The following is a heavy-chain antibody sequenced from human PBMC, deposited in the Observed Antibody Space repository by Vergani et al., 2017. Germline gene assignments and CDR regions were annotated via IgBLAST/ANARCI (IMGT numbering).Heavy chain of an antibody. J-gene: IGHJ6*03. Sequence: QVQLVQSGAEVKKPGASVKVSCKASGYTFTSYGISWVRQAPGQGLEWMGWIIPILGTANYAQKFQGRVTITADESTSTAYMELSSLRSEDTAVYYCAGRTGTDYYMDVWGKGTTVTVSS. D-gene: IGHD1-7*01. CDR2: IIPILGTA. V-gene: IGHV1-69*11. CDR3: AGRTGTDYYMDV. CDR1: GYTFTSYG.